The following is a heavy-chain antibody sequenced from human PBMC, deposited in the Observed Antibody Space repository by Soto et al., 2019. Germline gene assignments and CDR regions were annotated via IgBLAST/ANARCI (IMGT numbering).Heavy chain of an antibody. V-gene: IGHV1-46*01. CDR2: INPTGGST. D-gene: IGHD6-19*01. CDR1: GYTFTSYY. J-gene: IGHJ6*02. Sequence: ASVKVSCKASGYTFTSYYMHWVRQASVRGLEWMGIINPTGGSTSSAHNFQGRVTMTRDKATSTFYMELSSLRSEDTAVYYCARDRLSIAVAGTFDSFYGMDVWG. CDR3: ARDRLSIAVAGTFDSFYGMDV.